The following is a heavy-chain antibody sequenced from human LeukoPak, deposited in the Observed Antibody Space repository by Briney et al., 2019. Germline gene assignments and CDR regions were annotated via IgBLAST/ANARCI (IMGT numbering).Heavy chain of an antibody. CDR1: GFTFSSYG. CDR2: IRYDGSNK. V-gene: IGHV3-30*02. D-gene: IGHD2-21*01. J-gene: IGHJ4*02. Sequence: GGSLRLSCAASGFTFSSYGMHWVRQAPGKGLEWVAFIRYDGSNKYYADSMKGRFTISRDNSKNTLYLQMNSLRAEDTAVYYCARGGSGLDYWGQGTLVTVSS. CDR3: ARGGSGLDY.